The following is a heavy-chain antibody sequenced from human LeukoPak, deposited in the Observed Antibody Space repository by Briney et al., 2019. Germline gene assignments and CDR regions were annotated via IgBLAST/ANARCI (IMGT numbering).Heavy chain of an antibody. Sequence: PSETLSLTCTVSGGSISSYYWSWIRQPPGKGLEWIGYIYYSGSTNYNPSLKSRVTISVDTSKKQFSLKLSSVTAADTAVYYCARSRRYLGYFEYWGQGTLVTVSS. CDR2: IYYSGST. CDR3: ARSRRYLGYFEY. D-gene: IGHD3-10*01. V-gene: IGHV4-59*01. CDR1: GGSISSYY. J-gene: IGHJ4*02.